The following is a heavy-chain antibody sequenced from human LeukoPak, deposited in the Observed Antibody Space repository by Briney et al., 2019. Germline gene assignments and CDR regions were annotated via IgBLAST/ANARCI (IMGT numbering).Heavy chain of an antibody. CDR2: IYTSGST. CDR1: GGSISSYY. D-gene: IGHD2-2*01. CDR3: ARGNVVPAATYYFDY. J-gene: IGHJ4*02. Sequence: PSETLSLTCTVSGGSISSYYWSWIRQPAGKGLEWIGRIYTSGSTNYNPSLKSRVTMSVDTSKNQFSLKLSSVTAVDTAVYYCARGNVVPAATYYFDYWGQGTLVTVSS. V-gene: IGHV4-4*07.